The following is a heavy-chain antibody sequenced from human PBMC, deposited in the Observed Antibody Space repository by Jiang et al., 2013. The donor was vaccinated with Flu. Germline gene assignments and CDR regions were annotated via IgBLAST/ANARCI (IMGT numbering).Heavy chain of an antibody. Sequence: QLVESGGGLVQPGGSLRLSCAASGFTVSSNYMSWVRQAPGKGLEWVSVIYSGGSTYYADSVKGRFTISRDNSKNTLYLQMNSLRAEDTAVYYCARGGLVPDYYDSTHVEGAFDIWGQGTMVTVSS. CDR2: IYSGGST. D-gene: IGHD3-22*01. V-gene: IGHV3-66*01. CDR3: ARGGLVPDYYDSTHVEGAFDI. J-gene: IGHJ3*02. CDR1: GFTVSSNY.